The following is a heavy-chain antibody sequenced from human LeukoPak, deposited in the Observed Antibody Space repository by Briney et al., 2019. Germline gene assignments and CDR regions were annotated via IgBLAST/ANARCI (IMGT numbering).Heavy chain of an antibody. CDR1: ADSISNYY. CDR2: IYTSGTT. CDR3: ARGILFSGRPTMFGEVANYYMDV. J-gene: IGHJ6*03. D-gene: IGHD3-3*01. V-gene: IGHV4-4*07. Sequence: TSETLSLTCTVSADSISNYYWSWIRQPAGKGLEWIGRIYTSGTTNYNPSLKSRVTMSVDASKNQFYLKVRSVTAADTAVYYCARGILFSGRPTMFGEVANYYMDVWGKGTVVTVSS.